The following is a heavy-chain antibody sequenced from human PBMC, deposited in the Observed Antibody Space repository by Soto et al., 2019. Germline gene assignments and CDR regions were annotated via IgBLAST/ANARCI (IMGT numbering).Heavy chain of an antibody. Sequence: SETLSLTCTVSGGSISSSSYYWGWIRQPPGKGLEWIGSIYYSGSTYDNPSLKSRVTISVDTSKNQFSLKLSSVTAADTAVYYCARLDGAAAATFDYWGQGTLVTVSS. V-gene: IGHV4-39*01. D-gene: IGHD6-13*01. CDR3: ARLDGAAAATFDY. CDR2: IYYSGST. CDR1: GGSISSSSYY. J-gene: IGHJ4*02.